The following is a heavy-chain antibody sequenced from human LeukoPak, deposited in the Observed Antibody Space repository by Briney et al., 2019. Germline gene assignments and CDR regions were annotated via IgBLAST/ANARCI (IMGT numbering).Heavy chain of an antibody. J-gene: IGHJ4*02. CDR2: ISYDGTYK. D-gene: IGHD5-24*01. CDR3: AREGRDGYNYFDY. CDR1: GFTFSSYG. Sequence: GGSLRLSCAASGFTFSSYGMHWVRQAPGKGLEWVAVISYDGTYKYYADYVKGRFTISRDNSKNTLYLQMNSLRAEDTAVYYCAREGRDGYNYFDYWGQGTLVTVSS. V-gene: IGHV3-30*03.